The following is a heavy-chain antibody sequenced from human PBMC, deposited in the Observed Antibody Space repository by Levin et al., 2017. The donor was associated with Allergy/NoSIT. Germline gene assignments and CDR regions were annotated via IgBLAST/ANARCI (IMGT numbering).Heavy chain of an antibody. J-gene: IGHJ4*02. CDR3: ARGSDDPPSDY. Sequence: ASVKVSCKTSGYTFTGYFLHWVRQAPGQGLEWMGWMDPNSGDANYAQKFQGRVTMTRDTSISTAYMELSRLGSDDTAVYFCARGSDDPPSDYWGQGTLVTVSS. CDR2: MDPNSGDA. V-gene: IGHV1-2*02. CDR1: GYTFTGYF.